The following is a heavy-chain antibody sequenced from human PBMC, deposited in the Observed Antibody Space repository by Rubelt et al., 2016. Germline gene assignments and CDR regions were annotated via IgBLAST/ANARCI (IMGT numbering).Heavy chain of an antibody. D-gene: IGHD6-6*01. V-gene: IGHV3-23*01. J-gene: IGHJ4*02. Sequence: VASGLTFANYAMSWVRQAPGKGLEWVSGISDGGESTYYADSVKGRFTISRDNSKNTLYLQMDCLRAEDTAVYYCAKPAYSRPSDYWGQGTLVTVSS. CDR3: AKPAYSRPSDY. CDR1: GLTFANYA. CDR2: ISDGGEST.